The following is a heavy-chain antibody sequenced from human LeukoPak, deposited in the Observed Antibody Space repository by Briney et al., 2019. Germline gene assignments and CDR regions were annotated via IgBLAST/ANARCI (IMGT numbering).Heavy chain of an antibody. CDR2: INGDASNT. D-gene: IGHD3-10*02. V-gene: IGHV3-74*03. CDR3: AELGITMIGGV. Sequence: GGSLRLSCAASGLTFNSYWMHRVRQVAGKGLVWVARINGDASNTTYADSVKGRFTISRDNAKNSLYLQMNSLRAEDTAVYYCAELGITMIGGVWGKGTTVTISS. J-gene: IGHJ6*04. CDR1: GLTFNSYW.